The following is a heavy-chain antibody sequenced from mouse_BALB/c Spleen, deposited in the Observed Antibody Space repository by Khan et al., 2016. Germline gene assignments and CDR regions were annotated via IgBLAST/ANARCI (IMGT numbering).Heavy chain of an antibody. CDR2: INPESSTT. V-gene: IGHV4-1*02. CDR1: GFDFSRYW. Sequence: EVKLPESGGGLVQPGGSLKLSCAASGFDFSRYWMSWVRQAPGKGLEWIGEINPESSTTNYTPSLKDKFIISRDNAKNTLYLQMSKVRSEDTARSYCARLGYYGLGAYWGQGTLVTVSA. J-gene: IGHJ3*01. D-gene: IGHD1-2*01. CDR3: ARLGYYGLGAY.